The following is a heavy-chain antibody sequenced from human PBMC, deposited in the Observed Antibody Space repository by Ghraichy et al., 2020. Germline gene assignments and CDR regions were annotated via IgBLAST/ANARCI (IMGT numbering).Heavy chain of an antibody. D-gene: IGHD1-1*01. CDR2: ISGSGGST. CDR3: AKGRVLLEPLDEYFQH. J-gene: IGHJ1*01. CDR1: GFTFSSYA. V-gene: IGHV3-23*01. Sequence: GSLRLSCAASGFTFSSYAMSWVRQAPGKGLEWVSAISGSGGSTYYADSVKGRFTISRDNSKNTLYLQMNSLRAEDTAVYYCAKGRVLLEPLDEYFQHWGQGTLVTISS.